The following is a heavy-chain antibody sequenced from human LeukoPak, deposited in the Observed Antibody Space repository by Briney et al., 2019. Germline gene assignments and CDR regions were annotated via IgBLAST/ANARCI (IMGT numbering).Heavy chain of an antibody. J-gene: IGHJ5*02. D-gene: IGHD2-2*03. Sequence: GGSLRLSCAASGFTFSSYWMHWVRQAPGKGLVWVSRINSDGSSTSYADSVKGRFTISRDNAKNSLYLQMNSLRAEDTAVYYCARVGIVVVPAAIRTGTTLDPWGQGTLVTVSS. V-gene: IGHV3-74*01. CDR1: GFTFSSYW. CDR3: ARVGIVVVPAAIRTGTTLDP. CDR2: INSDGSST.